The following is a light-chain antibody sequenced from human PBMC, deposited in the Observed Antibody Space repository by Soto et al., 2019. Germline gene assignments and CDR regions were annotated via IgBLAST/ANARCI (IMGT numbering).Light chain of an antibody. CDR2: GAS. V-gene: IGKV3-15*01. CDR3: QQYNDWPLT. Sequence: EIVLTQSPGTLSLSPGERATLSCRASQSVSNNYLAWYQQRAGQAPRLLIYGASTRATGIPARFSGSGSGTEFTLTISSLQSEDFALYYCQQYNDWPLTFGQGTKVDI. J-gene: IGKJ1*01. CDR1: QSVSNN.